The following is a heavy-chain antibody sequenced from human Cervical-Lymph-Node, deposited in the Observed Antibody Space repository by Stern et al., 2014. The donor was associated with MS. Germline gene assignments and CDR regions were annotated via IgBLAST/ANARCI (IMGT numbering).Heavy chain of an antibody. CDR2: ISSDGTEE. D-gene: IGHD5-24*01. V-gene: IGHV3-30*18. CDR1: GFTFSSYG. J-gene: IGHJ5*01. CDR3: AKRRDGFNYLAS. Sequence: VKLVESGGGVVQPGRSLRLSCSASGFTFSSYGMPCVPKIPGKGLSWVALISSDGTEEFYADSVKGRFTISRDNSKKTLYLQMNGLRAEDTAVYSCAKRRDGFNYLASWGQGTLVTVSS.